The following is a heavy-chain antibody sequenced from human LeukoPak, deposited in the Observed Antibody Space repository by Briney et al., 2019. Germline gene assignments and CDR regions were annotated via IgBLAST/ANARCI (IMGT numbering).Heavy chain of an antibody. D-gene: IGHD3-22*01. CDR3: VRYYDSTGSFDY. V-gene: IGHV4-61*01. J-gene: IGHJ4*02. CDR2: IYYIGST. Sequence: PSETLSLTCTVPGDSVSRSSYYWTWIRQPPGKGLEWIGYIYYIGSTNYNPSLESRLTMSVDTSKNQFSLRLSSVIAADTAVYYCVRYYDSTGSFDYWGQGTLVTVSS. CDR1: GDSVSRSSYY.